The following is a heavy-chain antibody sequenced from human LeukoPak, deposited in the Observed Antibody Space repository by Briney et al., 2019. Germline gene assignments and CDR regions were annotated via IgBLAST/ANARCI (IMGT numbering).Heavy chain of an antibody. J-gene: IGHJ4*02. V-gene: IGHV3-74*01. CDR1: GFTFSSYS. Sequence: GGSLRLSCAASGFTFSSYSMNWVRQAPGKGLVWVSRITIDGSSTSYADSVKGRFTISRDNAKNTVYLQMNSLRAEDTAVYYCASGWSGFGVGYWGQGTLVTVSS. CDR2: ITIDGSST. D-gene: IGHD5-12*01. CDR3: ASGWSGFGVGY.